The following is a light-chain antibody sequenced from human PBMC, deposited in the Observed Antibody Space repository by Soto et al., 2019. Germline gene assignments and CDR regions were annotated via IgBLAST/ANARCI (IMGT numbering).Light chain of an antibody. CDR3: QQYYSFPL. J-gene: IGKJ4*01. CDR2: AAS. Sequence: IQMTQSPSSLFASPVDRVTITCRARQGICSYLAWYQKKPGKAPELLIYAASTLQSGVPSMLSGSGAGTDFTLTISCQQSEYFATDYCQQYYSFPLFGGGTKVEIK. V-gene: IGKV1D-8*01. CDR1: QGICSY.